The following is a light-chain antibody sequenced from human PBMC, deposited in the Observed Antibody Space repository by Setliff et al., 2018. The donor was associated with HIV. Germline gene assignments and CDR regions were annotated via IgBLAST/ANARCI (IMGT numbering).Light chain of an antibody. J-gene: IGLJ1*01. CDR2: DVS. CDR3: SSYTSTTTLV. Sequence: QSALTQPASVSGSPGQSITISCTGSSGDIGGFDYVSWYQQHPGKAPKLMIYDVSHRPSGVSDRFSGSKSANTASLTISGLQAEDEADYYCSSYTSTTTLVFGTGTKVTVL. V-gene: IGLV2-14*03. CDR1: SGDIGGFDY.